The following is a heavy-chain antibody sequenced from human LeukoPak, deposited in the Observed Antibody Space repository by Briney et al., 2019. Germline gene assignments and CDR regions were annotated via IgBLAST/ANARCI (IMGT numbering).Heavy chain of an antibody. V-gene: IGHV3-21*06. Sequence: GGSLRLSCAASGFTFSSYSMNWVRQAPGKGLEWVSSISSSSYIYYADSVKGRFTISRDNAKNSLYLQMNSLRAEDTAVYYCARGHSSSPNWFDPWGQGTLVTVSS. CDR2: ISSSSYI. D-gene: IGHD6-13*01. CDR1: GFTFSSYS. CDR3: ARGHSSSPNWFDP. J-gene: IGHJ5*02.